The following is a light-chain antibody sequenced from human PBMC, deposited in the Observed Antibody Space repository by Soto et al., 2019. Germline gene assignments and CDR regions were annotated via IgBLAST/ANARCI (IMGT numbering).Light chain of an antibody. CDR3: QQYDNSPFT. CDR1: QRVTSTY. J-gene: IGKJ3*01. Sequence: EVVLTQSPGTLSLSPGERATLSCRASQRVTSTYLAWYQQKPGQAPRLLCYGAANRATCIPDRFSGSGSGTDFTLTIRRLEPEEFAVYFCQQYDNSPFTFGPGTQVDI. CDR2: GAA. V-gene: IGKV3-20*01.